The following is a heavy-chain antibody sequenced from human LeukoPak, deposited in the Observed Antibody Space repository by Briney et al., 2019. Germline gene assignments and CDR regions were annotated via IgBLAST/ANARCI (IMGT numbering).Heavy chain of an antibody. Sequence: ASVKVSCKASGYTFTSYGISWVRQAPGQGLEWMGWISAYNGNTNYAQKLQGRVTMTTDTSTSTAYMELRSLRSDDTAVYYCARVLVRRGATLAPPLRYWGQGTLVTVSS. V-gene: IGHV1-18*01. J-gene: IGHJ4*02. CDR3: ARVLVRRGATLAPPLRY. CDR1: GYTFTSYG. CDR2: ISAYNGNT.